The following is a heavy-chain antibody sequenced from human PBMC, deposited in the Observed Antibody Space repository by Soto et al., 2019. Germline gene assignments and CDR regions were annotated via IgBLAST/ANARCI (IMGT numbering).Heavy chain of an antibody. D-gene: IGHD5-18*01. V-gene: IGHV4-59*08. Sequence: SETLSLTCTVSGGSISSYYWSWIRQPPGKGLEWIGYIYYSGSTNYNPSLKSRVTISVDTSKNQFSLKLSSVTAADTAVYYCARQGTAMVKGYAFDIWGQGTMVTVSS. CDR3: ARQGTAMVKGYAFDI. CDR2: IYYSGST. CDR1: GGSISSYY. J-gene: IGHJ3*02.